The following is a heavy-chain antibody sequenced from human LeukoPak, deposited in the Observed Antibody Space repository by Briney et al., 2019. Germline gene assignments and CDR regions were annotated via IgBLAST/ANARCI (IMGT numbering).Heavy chain of an antibody. D-gene: IGHD3-3*01. CDR1: GGSLTSYY. CDR3: ARGPTRYYFDY. J-gene: IGHJ4*02. V-gene: IGHV4-59*01. Sequence: PSETLSLTRSVSGGSLTSYYWGWVRQSPRKGVEWIGYIYYSGSTAYNPSLKNRVTISVDTSKNQFSLNLTSVTAADTAFYYCARGPTRYYFDYWGQGTVVTVSS. CDR2: IYYSGST.